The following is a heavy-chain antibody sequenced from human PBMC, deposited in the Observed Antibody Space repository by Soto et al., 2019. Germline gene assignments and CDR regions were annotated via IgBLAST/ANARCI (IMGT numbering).Heavy chain of an antibody. CDR3: VRLVARYGSSSARFDP. CDR2: IYSRGDT. V-gene: IGHV4-39*01. J-gene: IGHJ5*02. D-gene: IGHD6-6*01. Sequence: SETLSLTCSVSGDSIGATVHYGGWVRQPPGKGLEWIGPIYSRGDTYYNQSLHSRLTISVDKSKNQLSLKLSSVTAADTAVHYCVRLVARYGSSSARFDPWGQGALVTVSS. CDR1: GDSIGATVHY.